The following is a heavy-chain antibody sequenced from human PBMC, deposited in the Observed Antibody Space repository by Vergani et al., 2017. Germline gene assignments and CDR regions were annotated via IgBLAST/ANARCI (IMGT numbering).Heavy chain of an antibody. CDR2: ISISSSYI. V-gene: IGHV3-21*01. CDR3: AGVSTGGGVPAAMSWFDP. D-gene: IGHD2-2*01. Sequence: EVQLVESGGGLVKPGGSLRLSCAASGFTFSSYSMNWVRQAPGKGLEWVSSISISSSYIYYADSVKGRFTISRDNAKNSLYLQMNSLRAEDTAVYYCAGVSTGGGVPAAMSWFDPWGQGTLVTVSS. CDR1: GFTFSSYS. J-gene: IGHJ5*02.